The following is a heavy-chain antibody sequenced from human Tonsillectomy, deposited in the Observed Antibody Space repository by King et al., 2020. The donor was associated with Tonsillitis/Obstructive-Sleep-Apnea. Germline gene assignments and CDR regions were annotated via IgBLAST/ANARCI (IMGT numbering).Heavy chain of an antibody. D-gene: IGHD4-23*01. J-gene: IGHJ6*02. CDR3: ASLNSGYYGMVV. CDR1: GYTFTSYV. CDR2: ITAYDGDT. Sequence: QLVQSGPEVKKPGASVKVSCKASGYTFTSYVINWVRQAPGQGLEWMGWITAYDGDTNYAQKFQGRVTMTTDTSTRTAYMELRSLRSDDKAVYYCASLNSGYYGMVVWGQGTTVTVFS. V-gene: IGHV1-18*01.